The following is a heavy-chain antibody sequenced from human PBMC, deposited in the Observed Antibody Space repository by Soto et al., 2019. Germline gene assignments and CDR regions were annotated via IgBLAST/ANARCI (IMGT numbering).Heavy chain of an antibody. CDR3: ARDDSYCSGGSCNYYYGMDV. V-gene: IGHV4-59*01. J-gene: IGHJ6*02. CDR2: IYYSGST. Sequence: QVQLQESGPGLVKPSETLSLTCTVSGGSISSYYWSWIRQPPGKGLEWIGYIYYSGSTNYNPSLKSRVTISVDTSKNQFSLKLSSVTAADTAVYYCARDDSYCSGGSCNYYYGMDVWGQGTTVTVSS. CDR1: GGSISSYY. D-gene: IGHD2-15*01.